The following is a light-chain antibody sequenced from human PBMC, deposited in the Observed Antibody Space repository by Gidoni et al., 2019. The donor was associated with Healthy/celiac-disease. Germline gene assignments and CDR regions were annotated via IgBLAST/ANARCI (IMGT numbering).Light chain of an antibody. CDR2: AAS. Sequence: DIQMTQSPSSLSASVGDRVTIPCRASQSISSYLNWYQQKPGKAPKLLIYAASSLQSGVPSRFSCSGSGTDFTLTISSLQPEDFATYYCQQSYSTPGFTFGPGTKVDIK. CDR1: QSISSY. V-gene: IGKV1-39*01. J-gene: IGKJ3*01. CDR3: QQSYSTPGFT.